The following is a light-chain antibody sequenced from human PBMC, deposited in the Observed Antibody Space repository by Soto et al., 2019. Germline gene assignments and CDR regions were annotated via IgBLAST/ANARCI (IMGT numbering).Light chain of an antibody. J-gene: IGKJ2*01. CDR1: RSVSSRF. CDR3: QQYGYSPYT. CDR2: GAS. V-gene: IGKV3-20*01. Sequence: EIMLTQSPGTLSLSPGERVTLSCWASRSVSSRFLAWYQQKPGQAPRVLIYGASSRATGIPDRFSGSGSGSDFTLSISRLEPEDFAVYYCQQYGYSPYTFGQGTKLEIK.